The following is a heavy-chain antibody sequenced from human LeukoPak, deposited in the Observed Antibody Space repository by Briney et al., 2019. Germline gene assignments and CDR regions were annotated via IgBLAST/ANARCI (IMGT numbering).Heavy chain of an antibody. Sequence: PGGSLGLSCAASGFTFSTYTMNWVRQAPGKGLEWVSSISSSSTYIYYADSVKGRFTISRDNAKNSLYLQMNSLRAGDTAVHYCARDEVYGEQYYFDYWGQGTLVTVSS. CDR2: ISSSSTYI. V-gene: IGHV3-21*01. J-gene: IGHJ4*02. D-gene: IGHD4/OR15-4a*01. CDR3: ARDEVYGEQYYFDY. CDR1: GFTFSTYT.